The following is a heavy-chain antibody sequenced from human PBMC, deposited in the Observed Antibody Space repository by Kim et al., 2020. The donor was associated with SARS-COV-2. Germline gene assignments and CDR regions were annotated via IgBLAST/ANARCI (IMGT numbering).Heavy chain of an antibody. D-gene: IGHD2-2*01. V-gene: IGHV1-46*01. Sequence: ASVKVSCKASGYTFTSYYMHWVRQAPGQGLEWMGIINPSGGSTSYAQKFQGRVTMTRDTSTSTVYMELSSLRSEDTAVYYCARDHSGDVVVPAAILPSDYWGQGTLVTVSS. CDR2: INPSGGST. CDR3: ARDHSGDVVVPAAILPSDY. CDR1: GYTFTSYY. J-gene: IGHJ4*02.